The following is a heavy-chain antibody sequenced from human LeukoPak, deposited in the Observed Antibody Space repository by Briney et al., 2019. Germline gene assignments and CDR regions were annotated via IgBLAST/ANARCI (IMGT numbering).Heavy chain of an antibody. D-gene: IGHD2/OR15-2a*01. CDR2: IYHSGST. Sequence: PSETLSLTCAVSGGSISSGRYSWSWIRQPPGKGLEWIGYIYHSGSTYYNPSLKSRVTISVDRSKNQFSLKLSSVTAADTAVYYCARTFDGAFDYWGQGTLVTVSS. V-gene: IGHV4-30-2*01. CDR1: GGSISSGRYS. J-gene: IGHJ4*02. CDR3: ARTFDGAFDY.